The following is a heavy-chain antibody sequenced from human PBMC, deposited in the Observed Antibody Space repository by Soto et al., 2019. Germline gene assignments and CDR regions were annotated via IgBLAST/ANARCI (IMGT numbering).Heavy chain of an antibody. Sequence: GGSLRLSCAASGFTFSDYYMSWIRQAPGKGLEWVSYISSSGSTIYYADSVEGRFTISRDNAKNSLYLQMNSLRAEDTAVYYCARERSNYDFWSGYGPYGMDVWGQGTTVTVSS. D-gene: IGHD3-3*01. J-gene: IGHJ6*02. CDR3: ARERSNYDFWSGYGPYGMDV. CDR2: ISSSGSTI. CDR1: GFTFSDYY. V-gene: IGHV3-11*01.